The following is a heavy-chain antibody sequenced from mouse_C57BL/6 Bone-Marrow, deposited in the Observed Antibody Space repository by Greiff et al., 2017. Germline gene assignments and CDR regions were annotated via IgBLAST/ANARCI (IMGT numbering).Heavy chain of an antibody. V-gene: IGHV1-26*01. CDR2: INPNNGGT. CDR3: ARPYGYYFDY. J-gene: IGHJ2*01. CDR1: GYTFTDYY. Sequence: FQLQQSGPELVKPGASVKISCKASGYTFTDYYMNWVKQSHGKSLEWIGDINPNNGGTSYNQKFKGKATLTVDKSSSTAYMELRSLTSEDSAVYYCARPYGYYFDYWGQGTTLTVSS. D-gene: IGHD1-1*01.